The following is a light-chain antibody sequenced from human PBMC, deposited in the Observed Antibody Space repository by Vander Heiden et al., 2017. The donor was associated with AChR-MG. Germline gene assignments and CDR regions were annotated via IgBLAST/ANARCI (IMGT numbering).Light chain of an antibody. J-gene: IGKJ4*01. CDR3: QQDGRSLT. V-gene: IGKV3-20*01. Sequence: EIVLTQSPGTLSLSPGERATLSCRASQSVSSTYLAWYQQKPGQPPRLLIYDASSRANGIPDRFSGSGSGTDFTLTISRLEAEDFAVYYWQQDGRSLTFGGGTKVEIK. CDR1: QSVSSTY. CDR2: DAS.